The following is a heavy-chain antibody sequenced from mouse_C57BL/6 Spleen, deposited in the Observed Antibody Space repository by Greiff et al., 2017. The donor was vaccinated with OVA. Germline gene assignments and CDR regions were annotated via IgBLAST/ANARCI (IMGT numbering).Heavy chain of an antibody. CDR3: TTYDCYWAY. J-gene: IGHJ3*01. CDR2: IDPENGDT. D-gene: IGHD2-4*01. CDR1: GFNFKDDY. V-gene: IGHV14-4*01. Sequence: EVKLVESGAELVRPGASVKLSCTASGFNFKDDYMHWVKQRPEQGLEWIGWIDPENGDTESASKFPGKATLTADTSSSTAYMQLSSLTSEDAAVYYCTTYDCYWAYGGQGTLVTVSA.